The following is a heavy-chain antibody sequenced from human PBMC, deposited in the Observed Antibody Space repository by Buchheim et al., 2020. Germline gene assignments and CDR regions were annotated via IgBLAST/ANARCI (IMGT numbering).Heavy chain of an antibody. Sequence: QVQLQQWGAGLLKPSETLSLTCAVSGGSFSGYYWSWIRQPPGKGLEWIGEINHSGSTNYNPSPKSRVTISVDTSKNQFSLKLSSVTAADTAVYDCARGFRYSGSYLGYYYYYGMDVWGQGTT. V-gene: IGHV4-34*01. CDR1: GGSFSGYY. CDR2: INHSGST. J-gene: IGHJ6*02. D-gene: IGHD1-26*01. CDR3: ARGFRYSGSYLGYYYYYGMDV.